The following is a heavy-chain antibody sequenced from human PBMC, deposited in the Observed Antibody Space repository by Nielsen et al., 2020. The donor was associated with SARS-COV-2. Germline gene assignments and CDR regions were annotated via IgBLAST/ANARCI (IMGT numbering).Heavy chain of an antibody. CDR2: ISYDGSNK. D-gene: IGHD3-10*01. J-gene: IGHJ6*02. CDR3: ARDTGSGSPYYYGMDV. V-gene: IGHV3-30-3*01. Sequence: GEPLKISCAASGFTFSSYAMHWVRQAPGKGLEWVAVISYDGSNKYYADSVKGRFTISRDNSKNTLYLQMNSLRAEDTAVYYCARDTGSGSPYYYGMDVWGQGTTVTVSS. CDR1: GFTFSSYA.